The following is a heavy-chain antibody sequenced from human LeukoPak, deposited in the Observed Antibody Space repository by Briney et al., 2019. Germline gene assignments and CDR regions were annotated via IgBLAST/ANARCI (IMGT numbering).Heavy chain of an antibody. J-gene: IGHJ4*02. CDR1: GVSITSYY. CDR3: ARGRYTYGGAVGDYFDY. D-gene: IGHD5-18*01. V-gene: IGHV4-59*01. Sequence: SETLSLTCTVSGVSITSYYWSWIRQPPGKGLEWIGYIYHSGSTNYNPSLKSRVTISVDTSKNQFSLKLSSVTAADTAVYYCARGRYTYGGAVGDYFDYWGQGTLVTVSS. CDR2: IYHSGST.